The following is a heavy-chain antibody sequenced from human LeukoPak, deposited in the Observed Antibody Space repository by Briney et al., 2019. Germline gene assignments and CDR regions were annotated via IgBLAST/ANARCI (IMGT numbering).Heavy chain of an antibody. CDR3: ARDRGLELLNENFDY. CDR2: INPNSGST. CDR1: GYTFTGHY. Sequence: ASVKVSCKASGYTFTGHYMHWVRQAPGQGLEWMGWINPNSGSTNYAQKFQGRVTMTRDTSISTVYMELSRLRSDDTAVYYCARDRGLELLNENFDYWGQGTLVTVSS. V-gene: IGHV1-2*02. J-gene: IGHJ4*02. D-gene: IGHD1-7*01.